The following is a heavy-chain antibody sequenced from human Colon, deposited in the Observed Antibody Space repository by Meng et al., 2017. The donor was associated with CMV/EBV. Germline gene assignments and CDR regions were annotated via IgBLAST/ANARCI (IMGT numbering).Heavy chain of an antibody. CDR1: GYNFRYRS. J-gene: IGHJ4*02. V-gene: IGHV1-46*01. CDR2: FDPRGDSK. CDR3: ARDNSNWSTDF. D-gene: IGHD4-11*01. Sequence: SRNTSGYNFRYRSMHGMRQAPGRGLWWMGIFDPRGDSKNYAENFVGRFTMTADMSTNTMRMELSSLRSDDTAVYYCARDNSNWSTDFWGQGTLVTVSS.